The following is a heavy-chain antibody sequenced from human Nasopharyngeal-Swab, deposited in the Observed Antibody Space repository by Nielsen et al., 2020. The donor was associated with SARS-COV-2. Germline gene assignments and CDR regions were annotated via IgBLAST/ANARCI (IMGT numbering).Heavy chain of an antibody. CDR1: GYSFRSYG. J-gene: IGHJ4*02. V-gene: IGHV1-18*01. D-gene: IGHD3-3*01. CDR2: ISVYNADP. CDR3: ARDIEEWLVVPSLAFDY. Sequence: ASVQVSCKASGYSFRSYGINWVRQAPAQGLEWMGCISVYNADPNYAQKLQGRVSITTDTSTRTAYMELRSLRSDDTAVYYCARDIEEWLVVPSLAFDYWGQGTLVTVSS.